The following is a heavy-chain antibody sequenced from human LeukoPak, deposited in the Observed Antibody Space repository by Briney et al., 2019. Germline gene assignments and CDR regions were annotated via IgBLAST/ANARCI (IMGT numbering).Heavy chain of an antibody. V-gene: IGHV4-61*02. D-gene: IGHD3-9*01. J-gene: IGHJ3*02. CDR3: ARDGRYFDWLDAFDI. Sequence: SETLSLTCTVSGGSISSGSYYWSWIRQPAGKGLEWIGRIYTSGSTNYNPSLKSRVTISVDTSKNQFSLKLSSVTAADTAVYYCARDGRYFDWLDAFDIWGQGTMVTVSS. CDR1: GGSISSGSYY. CDR2: IYTSGST.